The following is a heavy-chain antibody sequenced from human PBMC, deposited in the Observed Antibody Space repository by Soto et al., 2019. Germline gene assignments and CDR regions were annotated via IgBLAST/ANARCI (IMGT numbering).Heavy chain of an antibody. J-gene: IGHJ4*02. Sequence: WASVKVSCKASGGTFSSYAISWVRQAPGQGLEWMGGIIPIFGTANYAQKFQGRVTITADKSTSTAYLELSSLRSEDTAVYYCASVGFRFGELSNAPFDYWGQGTLVTVSS. D-gene: IGHD3-10*01. CDR3: ASVGFRFGELSNAPFDY. V-gene: IGHV1-69*06. CDR1: GGTFSSYA. CDR2: IIPIFGTA.